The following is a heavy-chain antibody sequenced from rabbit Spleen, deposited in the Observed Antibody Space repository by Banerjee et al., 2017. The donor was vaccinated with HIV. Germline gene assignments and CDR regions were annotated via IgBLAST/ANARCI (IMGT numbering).Heavy chain of an antibody. Sequence: QSLEESGGDLVKPGASLTLTCTASGLDFSSSYWICWVRQAPGKGLEWIACIDVRSSGNIYYASWAKGRFTVSSHNAQNTLYLQLNSLTAADTATYFCVRDQAGDADYGPYYLNLWGQGTLVTVS. V-gene: IGHV1S40*01. D-gene: IGHD2-1*01. CDR2: IDVRSSGNI. CDR1: GLDFSSSYW. CDR3: VRDQAGDADYGPYYLNL. J-gene: IGHJ4*01.